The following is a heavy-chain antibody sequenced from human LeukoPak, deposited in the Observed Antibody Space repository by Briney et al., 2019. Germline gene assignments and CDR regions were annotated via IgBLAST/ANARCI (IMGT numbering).Heavy chain of an antibody. D-gene: IGHD6-6*01. J-gene: IGHJ3*02. CDR2: ISSSSSTI. Sequence: GGSLRLSCAASGFTFSSYAMHWVRQAPGKGLEWVSYISSSSSTIYYADSVKGRFTISRDNAKNSLYLQMNSLRAEDTAVYYCARTSSSDAFDIWGQGTMVTVSS. CDR3: ARTSSSDAFDI. CDR1: GFTFSSYA. V-gene: IGHV3-48*01.